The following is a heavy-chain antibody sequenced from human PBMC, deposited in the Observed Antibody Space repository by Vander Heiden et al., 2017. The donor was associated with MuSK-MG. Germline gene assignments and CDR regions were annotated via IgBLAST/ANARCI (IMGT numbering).Heavy chain of an antibody. CDR1: GFTFSGYW. CDR2: IKQDGSEK. CDR3: AIIGWERLYADYFQH. Sequence: EVQLVESGGGLVQPGGSLRLSCAASGFTFSGYWMSWVRQAPGKGLEWVANIKQDGSEKYYVDSGKGRFTISRDNAKNSLYMQMNRLRAEETAVYYCAIIGWERLYADYFQHWGQGTLVTVSS. V-gene: IGHV3-7*01. J-gene: IGHJ1*01. D-gene: IGHD1-26*01.